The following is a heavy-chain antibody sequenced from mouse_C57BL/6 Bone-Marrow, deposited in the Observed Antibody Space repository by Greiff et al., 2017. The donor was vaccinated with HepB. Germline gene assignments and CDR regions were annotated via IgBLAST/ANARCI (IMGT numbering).Heavy chain of an antibody. CDR2: INPNNGGT. CDR1: GYTFTDYY. J-gene: IGHJ3*01. Sequence: VQLQQSGPELVKPGASVKISCKASGYTFTDYYMNWVKQSHGKSLEWIGDINPNNGGTSYNQKFKGKATLTVDKSSSTAYMELRSLTSEDSAVYYCARVWVAWFAYWGQGTLVTVSA. D-gene: IGHD4-1*01. CDR3: ARVWVAWFAY. V-gene: IGHV1-26*01.